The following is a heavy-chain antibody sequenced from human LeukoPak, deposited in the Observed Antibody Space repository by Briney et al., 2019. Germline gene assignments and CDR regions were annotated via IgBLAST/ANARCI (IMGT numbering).Heavy chain of an antibody. J-gene: IGHJ1*01. CDR2: INPNSGGT. V-gene: IGHV1-2*02. CDR3: ARGVITFGGVIVIPFQH. CDR1: GYTFTGYY. Sequence: GASVKVSCKASGYTFTGYYMHWVRQAPGQGLEWMGWINPNSGGTNYAQKFQGRVTMTRDTSISTAYMELSRLRSDDTAVYYCARGVITFGGVIVIPFQHWGQGTLVTVSS. D-gene: IGHD3-16*02.